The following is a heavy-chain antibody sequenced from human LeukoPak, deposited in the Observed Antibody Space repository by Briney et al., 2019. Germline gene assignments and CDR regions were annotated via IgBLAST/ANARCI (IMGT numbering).Heavy chain of an antibody. CDR2: MDPNSGNT. Sequence: ASVKVSCKASGYTFTSYDINWVRQATAQGLEWMGWMDPNSGNTGYAQKFQSRVTITRNTSISTAYMELSSLRSEDTAVYYCARVDKGYNWNYGYYYMDVWGKGTTVTVSS. V-gene: IGHV1-8*03. D-gene: IGHD1-20*01. CDR1: GYTFTSYD. CDR3: ARVDKGYNWNYGYYYMDV. J-gene: IGHJ6*03.